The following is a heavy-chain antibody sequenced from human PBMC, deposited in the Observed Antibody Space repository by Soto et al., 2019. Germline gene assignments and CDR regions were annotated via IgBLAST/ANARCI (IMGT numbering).Heavy chain of an antibody. CDR2: IYYSGST. CDR3: ASRLTYYYDSSGYPSLFDY. V-gene: IGHV4-30-4*01. D-gene: IGHD3-22*01. J-gene: IGHJ4*02. Sequence: SETLSLTCTVSGGSISSGDYYWSWIRQPPGKGLEWIGYIYYSGSTYYNPSLKSRVTISVDTSKNQFSLKLSSVTAADTAVYYCASRLTYYYDSSGYPSLFDYWGQGTLVTVSS. CDR1: GGSISSGDYY.